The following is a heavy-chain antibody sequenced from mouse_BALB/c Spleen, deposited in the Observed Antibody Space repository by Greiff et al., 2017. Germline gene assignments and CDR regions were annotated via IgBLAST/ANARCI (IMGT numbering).Heavy chain of an antibody. Sequence: VQLQESGAELVRPGSSVKISCKASGYAFSSYWMNWVKQRPGQGLEWIGQIYPGDGDTNYNGKFKGKATLTADKSSSTAYMQLSSLTSEDSAVYFCARENDLYYFDYWGQGTTLTVSS. CDR1: GYAFSSYW. CDR3: ARENDLYYFDY. D-gene: IGHD2-4*01. V-gene: IGHV1-80*01. J-gene: IGHJ2*01. CDR2: IYPGDGDT.